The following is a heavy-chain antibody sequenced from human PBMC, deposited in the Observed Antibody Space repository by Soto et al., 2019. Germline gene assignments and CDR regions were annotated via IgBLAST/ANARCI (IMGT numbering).Heavy chain of an antibody. CDR3: ARFYYDEMVGFDY. J-gene: IGHJ4*02. Sequence: SETLSLTCTVSVGSVSSGSYYWSWIRQPPGKGLEWIGYIYYSGSTNYNPSLKSRVTISVDTSKNQFSLKLSSVTAADTAVYYCARFYYDEMVGFDYWGQGTLVTVSS. V-gene: IGHV4-61*01. D-gene: IGHD3-22*01. CDR1: VGSVSSGSYY. CDR2: IYYSGST.